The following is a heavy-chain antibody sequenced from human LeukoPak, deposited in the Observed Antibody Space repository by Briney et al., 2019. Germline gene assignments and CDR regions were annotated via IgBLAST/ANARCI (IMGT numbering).Heavy chain of an antibody. J-gene: IGHJ6*02. CDR3: ARSRGTYYGVDV. V-gene: IGHV3-66*01. CDR2: IYTGGGT. Sequence: GGSLRLSCAASGFTVSSNDMSWVRQAPGKGLEWVSVIYTGGGTYYADSVKGRFTMSRDNSKNTQYLQMNSLRVEDTAVYYCARSRGTYYGVDVWGQGTTVTVSS. CDR1: GFTVSSND.